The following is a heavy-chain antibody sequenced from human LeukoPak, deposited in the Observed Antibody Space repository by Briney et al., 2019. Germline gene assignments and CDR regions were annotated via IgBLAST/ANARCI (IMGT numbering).Heavy chain of an antibody. J-gene: IGHJ4*02. CDR1: GGSISNYY. Sequence: SETLSLTCTVSGGSISNYYWNWIRQPPGKGLEWIAYIYYSGSTNYNPSLKSRVTISVDTSKNQFSLKLSSVTAVDTAVYYCARLSRGTSAGFDYWGQGTLVTASS. CDR3: ARLSRGTSAGFDY. CDR2: IYYSGST. D-gene: IGHD3-10*01. V-gene: IGHV4-59*01.